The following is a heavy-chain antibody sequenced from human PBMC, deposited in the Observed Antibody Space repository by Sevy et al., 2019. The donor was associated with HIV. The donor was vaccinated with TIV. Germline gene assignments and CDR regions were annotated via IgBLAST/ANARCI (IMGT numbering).Heavy chain of an antibody. J-gene: IGHJ4*02. V-gene: IGHV4-39*01. D-gene: IGHD2-15*01. CDR1: GGSISSSSYY. CDR2: IYYSGST. CDR3: ARQQYCSGGSCYRVFDY. Sequence: SETLSLTCTVSGGSISSSSYYWGWIRQPPGKGLEWIGSIYYSGSTYYNPSLKSRVTISVDTSKNQFSLKLSSVTAADTAVYYCARQQYCSGGSCYRVFDYWGQGTLVTVSS.